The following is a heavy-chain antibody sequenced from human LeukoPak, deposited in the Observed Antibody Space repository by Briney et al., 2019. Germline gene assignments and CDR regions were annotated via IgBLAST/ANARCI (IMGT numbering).Heavy chain of an antibody. V-gene: IGHV3-49*04. J-gene: IGHJ4*02. D-gene: IGHD1-26*01. CDR3: TRISLGATVDY. CDR2: IRSKAYGGTT. Sequence: GGSLRFSCTASGFTFGDYAMSWVRQAPGKGLEWVGFIRSKAYGGTTEYAASVKGRFTISRDDSKSIAYLQMNSLKTEDTAVYYCTRISLGATVDYWGQGTLVTVSS. CDR1: GFTFGDYA.